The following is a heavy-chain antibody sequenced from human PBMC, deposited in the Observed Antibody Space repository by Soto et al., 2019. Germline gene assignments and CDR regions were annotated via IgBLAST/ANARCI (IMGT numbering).Heavy chain of an antibody. CDR2: ISGSGGST. D-gene: IGHD3-9*01. Sequence: GGSLRLSCAASGFTFSSYAMSWVRQAPGKGLEWVSAISGSGGSTYYADSVKGRFTISRDNSKNTLYLQMNSLRAEDTAVYYCAKDMELRYFDWLLNSRAFDYWGQGTLVTVSS. CDR3: AKDMELRYFDWLLNSRAFDY. V-gene: IGHV3-23*01. J-gene: IGHJ4*02. CDR1: GFTFSSYA.